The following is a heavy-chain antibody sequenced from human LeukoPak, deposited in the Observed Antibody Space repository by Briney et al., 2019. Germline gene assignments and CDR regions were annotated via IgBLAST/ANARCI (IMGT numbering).Heavy chain of an antibody. V-gene: IGHV4-59*01. J-gene: IGHJ4*02. D-gene: IGHD5-12*01. CDR2: IYYSGAT. CDR3: AREITLTGYKYGLGFNY. CDR1: GGSISSYY. Sequence: SETLSLTCTVSGGSISSYYWSWIRQSPGMGLEWIGSIYYSGATDYNPSLKSRVTISADTSNNQFSLRLRSVTAADTAVYYCAREITLTGYKYGLGFNYWGQGTLVTVSS.